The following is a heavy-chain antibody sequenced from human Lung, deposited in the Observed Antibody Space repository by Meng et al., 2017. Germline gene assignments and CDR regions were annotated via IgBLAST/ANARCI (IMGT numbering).Heavy chain of an antibody. CDR3: ARYLAGGYGDYFDY. D-gene: IGHD4-17*01. CDR2: IYHCGST. Sequence: QGRLQESGPGLVKPSGTLSLTCAVSGGSISSSNWWSWVRQPPGKGLDWIGEIYHCGSTNYNPSLKSRVTISVDKSKNQFSLKLSSVTAADTAVYYCARYLAGGYGDYFDYWGQGTLVTVSS. V-gene: IGHV4-4*02. CDR1: GGSISSSNW. J-gene: IGHJ4*02.